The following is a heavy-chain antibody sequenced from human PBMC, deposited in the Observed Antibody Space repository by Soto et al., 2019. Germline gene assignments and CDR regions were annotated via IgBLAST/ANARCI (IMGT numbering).Heavy chain of an antibody. V-gene: IGHV4-59*07. CDR2: IYYSGST. CDR1: GGSISSYY. CDR3: ARTVAVDAFDL. D-gene: IGHD6-19*01. Sequence: QVQLQESGPGLVKPSDTLSLTCTVSGGSISSYYWSWIRQPPGKGLEWIGDIYYSGSTNYNPSLMSRVTISVDTCKNQFTLKLISVTAADTAVYYCARTVAVDAFDLWGRGTMVTVSS. J-gene: IGHJ3*01.